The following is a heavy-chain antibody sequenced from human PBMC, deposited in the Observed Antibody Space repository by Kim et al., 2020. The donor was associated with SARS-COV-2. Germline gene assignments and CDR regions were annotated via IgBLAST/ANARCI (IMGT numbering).Heavy chain of an antibody. CDR2: INAGNGNT. CDR3: AREGHSSGSLRFDN. J-gene: IGHJ4*02. D-gene: IGHD6-19*01. CDR1: GYTFTTYA. Sequence: ASVKVSCKASGYTFTTYALYWVRQAPGQSLEWMGWINAGNGNTRYSQKFQGRVIITRDTSASTVYMELSSLRSEDTAVYYCAREGHSSGSLRFDNWGLGTLLPVSS. V-gene: IGHV1-3*01.